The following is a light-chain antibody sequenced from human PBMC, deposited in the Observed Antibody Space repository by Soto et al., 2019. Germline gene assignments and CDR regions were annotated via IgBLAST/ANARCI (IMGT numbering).Light chain of an antibody. V-gene: IGKV3-11*01. CDR3: QHRSNLPPVT. J-gene: IGKJ4*01. Sequence: EIVLTQSPASLSLSPGERATLSCRASQSVRSQLAWYQQRPGQAPRLLIYDASNRATGIPARFSGSGSGTDFTLTISSLEAEDFAVYYCQHRSNLPPVTFGGGTKVDIK. CDR1: QSVRSQ. CDR2: DAS.